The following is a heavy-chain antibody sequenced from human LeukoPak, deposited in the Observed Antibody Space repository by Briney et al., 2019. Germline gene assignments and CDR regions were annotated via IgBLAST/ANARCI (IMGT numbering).Heavy chain of an antibody. J-gene: IGHJ4*02. D-gene: IGHD6-13*01. CDR3: AGGARRQQPFDY. CDR2: IYSGGST. V-gene: IGHV3-66*01. Sequence: PGGSLRLPCAAAEFTVSSNYMNWVRQAPGKGLEWVSVIYSGGSTYYADSVKGRFTISRDNSKNTLYLQMNSLRAEDTAVYYCAGGARRQQPFDYWGQGTLVTVSS. CDR1: EFTVSSNY.